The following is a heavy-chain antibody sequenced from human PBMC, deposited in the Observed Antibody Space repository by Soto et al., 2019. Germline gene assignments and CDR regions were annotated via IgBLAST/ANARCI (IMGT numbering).Heavy chain of an antibody. CDR2: IYYSGST. Sequence: TSETLSLTCTVSGDSISSSSYYWGWIRQPPGKGLEWIGSIYYSGSTYYNPSLKSRVTISVDTSKNQFSLKLSSVTAADTAVYYCARAKAPLYSSSWYWFDPWGQGTLVTVSS. D-gene: IGHD6-13*01. CDR3: ARAKAPLYSSSWYWFDP. J-gene: IGHJ5*02. V-gene: IGHV4-39*07. CDR1: GDSISSSSYY.